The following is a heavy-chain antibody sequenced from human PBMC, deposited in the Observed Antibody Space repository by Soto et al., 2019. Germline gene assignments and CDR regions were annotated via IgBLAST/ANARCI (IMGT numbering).Heavy chain of an antibody. Sequence: ASVKVSCKASGYTFTGYYMHWVRQAPGQGLEWTGWINPNSGGTNYAQKFQGWVTMTRDTSISTAYMELSRLRSDDTAVYYCAREGRIVVVPAAPPSDNWFDPWGQGTLVTVSS. J-gene: IGHJ5*02. CDR2: INPNSGGT. D-gene: IGHD2-2*01. CDR3: AREGRIVVVPAAPPSDNWFDP. V-gene: IGHV1-2*04. CDR1: GYTFTGYY.